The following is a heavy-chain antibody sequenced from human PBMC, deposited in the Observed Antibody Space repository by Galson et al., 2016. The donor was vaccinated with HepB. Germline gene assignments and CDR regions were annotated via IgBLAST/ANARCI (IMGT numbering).Heavy chain of an antibody. V-gene: IGHV1-18*01. J-gene: IGHJ4*02. Sequence: VKVSCKASGYTFTNYGINWVRQAPGQGLEWMGWITAYNGNTYSAQRVQARVTMTTDTSTRTAYLELRSLRSDDTAVYYCARRLGVVVTAVSDYCGQGTLVTVSS. CDR1: GYTFTNYG. D-gene: IGHD2-21*02. CDR2: ITAYNGNT. CDR3: ARRLGVVVTAVSDY.